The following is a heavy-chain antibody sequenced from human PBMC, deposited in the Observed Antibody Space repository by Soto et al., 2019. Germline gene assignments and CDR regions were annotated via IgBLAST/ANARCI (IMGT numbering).Heavy chain of an antibody. CDR3: AREGDVPYRSGY. CDR2: IHRSGTT. D-gene: IGHD6-19*01. V-gene: IGHV4-4*02. J-gene: IGHJ4*02. CDR1: GDSISTNKW. Sequence: QVHLQESGPGLVKPSGTLSLTCAVSGDSISTNKWWTWPRHPPGKGLEWISEIHRSGTTNHTPPPXRXXIMSVDNSENHSTLQLTSVPAADTAFCYCAREGDVPYRSGYWGLGTLATVSS.